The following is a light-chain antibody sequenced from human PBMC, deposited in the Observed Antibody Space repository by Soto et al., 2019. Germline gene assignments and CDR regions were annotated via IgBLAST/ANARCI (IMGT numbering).Light chain of an antibody. J-gene: IGKJ1*01. CDR1: QSVSNNY. CDR3: QQYGSSGT. Sequence: EIVLTHSPGTLSLSPREGAALSARASQSVSNNYLAWYQQKPGQAPRLLIYGASNRATGIPDRFSGSGSGTDFTLTISRLEPEDFAVYYCQQYGSSGTFGQGTKVDIK. CDR2: GAS. V-gene: IGKV3-20*01.